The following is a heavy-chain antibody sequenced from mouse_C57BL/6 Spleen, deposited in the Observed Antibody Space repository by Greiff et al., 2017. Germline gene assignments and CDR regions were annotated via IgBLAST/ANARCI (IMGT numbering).Heavy chain of an antibody. CDR1: GYTFTSYW. CDR2: IDPSDSYT. Sequence: VQLQQPGAELVKPGASVKLSCKASGYTFTSYWMQWVKQRPGQGLEWIGEIDPSDSYTNYNQKFKGKATLTVDTSSSTAYMQLSSLTSEDSAVYYCARNDDGSFYAMDYWGQGTSVTVSS. V-gene: IGHV1-50*01. J-gene: IGHJ4*01. D-gene: IGHD2-3*01. CDR3: ARNDDGSFYAMDY.